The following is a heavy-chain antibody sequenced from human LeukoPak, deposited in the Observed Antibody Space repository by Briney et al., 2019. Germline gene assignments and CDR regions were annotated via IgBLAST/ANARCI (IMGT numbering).Heavy chain of an antibody. CDR2: IYYSGST. CDR1: GGSISSYY. Sequence: SETLSLTCTVSGGSISSYYWSWIRQPPGKGLEWIGYIYYSGSTNYNPSLKSRVTISVDTSKNQFSLKLSSVTAADTAVYYCARDLRGYYDSSGYYNNWFDPWGQGTLVTVSS. V-gene: IGHV4-59*01. D-gene: IGHD3-22*01. CDR3: ARDLRGYYDSSGYYNNWFDP. J-gene: IGHJ5*02.